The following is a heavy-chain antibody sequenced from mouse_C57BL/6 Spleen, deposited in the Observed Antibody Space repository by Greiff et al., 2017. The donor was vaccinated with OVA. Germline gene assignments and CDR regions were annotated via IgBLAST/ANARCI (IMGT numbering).Heavy chain of an antibody. Sequence: EVKLMESGAELVRPGASVKLSCTASGFNIKDYYMHWVKQRPEQGLEWIGWIDPENGATEYASKFQGKATITADTSSNTAYLQLSSLTSEDTAVCYCTMNSNYVFFAYWGQGTLVTVSA. D-gene: IGHD2-5*01. CDR3: TMNSNYVFFAY. CDR1: GFNIKDYY. CDR2: IDPENGAT. V-gene: IGHV14-4*01. J-gene: IGHJ3*01.